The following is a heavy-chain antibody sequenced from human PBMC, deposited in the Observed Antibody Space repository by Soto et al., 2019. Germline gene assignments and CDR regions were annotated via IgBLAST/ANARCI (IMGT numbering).Heavy chain of an antibody. CDR1: GECFSGYY. V-gene: IGHV4-34*01. Sequence: PSVTLSLTCAVYGECFSGYYWILIRQPPGKGLERIGEINHSGSTNYNPSLKSRGTISVDTSKNQVSLKLSSVTAADTALYYCARGGLRFLEWLYKNWVNPWGQGTLVTVSS. D-gene: IGHD3-3*01. CDR2: INHSGST. CDR3: ARGGLRFLEWLYKNWVNP. J-gene: IGHJ5*02.